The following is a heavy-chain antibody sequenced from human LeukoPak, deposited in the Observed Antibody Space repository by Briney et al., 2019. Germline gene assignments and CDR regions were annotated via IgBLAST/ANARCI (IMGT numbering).Heavy chain of an antibody. D-gene: IGHD2-2*03. CDR3: ARDGYCSSTSCSYGMDV. CDR2: ISAYNGNT. CDR1: GYTFTSYG. J-gene: IGHJ6*02. Sequence: ASVKVSCKASGYTFTSYGIIWVRQAPGQGLEWMGRISAYNGNTNYVQKLQGRVTMTTDTSTSTAYMELRSLRSDDTAVYYCARDGYCSSTSCSYGMDVWGQGTTVTVSS. V-gene: IGHV1-18*01.